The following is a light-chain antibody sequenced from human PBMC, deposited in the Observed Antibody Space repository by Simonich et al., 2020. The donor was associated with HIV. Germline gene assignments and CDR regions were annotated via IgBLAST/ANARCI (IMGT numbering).Light chain of an antibody. CDR2: DAS. CDR3: QQRSNWPPLT. V-gene: IGKV3-11*01. J-gene: IGKJ4*01. CDR1: QSVRSN. Sequence: EIVMTQSPATLSVSTGERATLSCRARQSVRSNLVWYQQKPGQAPRLLIYDASNRATGIPARFSGSGSGTDFTLTISSLEPEDFAVYYCQQRSNWPPLTFGGGTKVEIK.